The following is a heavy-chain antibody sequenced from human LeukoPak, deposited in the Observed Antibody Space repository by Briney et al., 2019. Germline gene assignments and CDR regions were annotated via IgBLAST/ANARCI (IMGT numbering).Heavy chain of an antibody. Sequence: PSETLSLTCTVSGGSISSYYWSWIRQPPGKGLEGIGYIYYSGSTNYNPSLKSRVTISVDTSKNQFSLKLSSVTAADTAVYYCARDREQLYDYWGQGTLVTVSS. V-gene: IGHV4-59*01. CDR3: ARDREQLYDY. CDR2: IYYSGST. D-gene: IGHD6-13*01. J-gene: IGHJ4*02. CDR1: GGSISSYY.